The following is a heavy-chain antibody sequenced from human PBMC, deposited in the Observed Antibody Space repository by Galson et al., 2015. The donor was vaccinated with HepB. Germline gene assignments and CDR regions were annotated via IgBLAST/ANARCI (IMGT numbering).Heavy chain of an antibody. CDR2: IAYDGSNQ. V-gene: IGHV3-30*09. Sequence: SLRLSCAASGFTFSIFPMHWVRQAPGKGLEWVGVIAYDGSNQYYADSVKGRFAISRDISKSTLYLQMNSLRPEDTAVYYCVRGILSGWDDYWGQGTLVTVSS. CDR1: GFTFSIFP. D-gene: IGHD6-19*01. J-gene: IGHJ4*02. CDR3: VRGILSGWDDY.